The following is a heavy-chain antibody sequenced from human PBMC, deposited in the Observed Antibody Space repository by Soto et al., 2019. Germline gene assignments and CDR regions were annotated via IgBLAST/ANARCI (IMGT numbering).Heavy chain of an antibody. CDR1: GGTFSSYT. V-gene: IGHV1-69*02. D-gene: IGHD3-10*01. J-gene: IGHJ5*02. CDR2: IIPILGIA. CDR3: ARNYYYGSGRSWRNWFDP. Sequence: VQLVQSGAEVKKPGSSVKVSCKASGGTFSSYTISWVRQAPGQGLEWMGRIIPILGIANYAQKFQGRVTITADKSASTAYMELSSLRSEDTAVYYCARNYYYGSGRSWRNWFDPWGQGTLVTVSS.